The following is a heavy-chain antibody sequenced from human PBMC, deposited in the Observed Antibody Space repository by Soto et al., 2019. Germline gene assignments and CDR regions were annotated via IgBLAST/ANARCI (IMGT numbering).Heavy chain of an antibody. Sequence: QVQLVESGGGVVQPGTSLRLSCAASGFTFSSYGMDWVRQAPGKGLEWVAVISNNGNYKYYADSVKGRFTIARDESKNTLYLQMNSLRVEDTAVYYCAKGRWELRSVADDGGQGTLVTVSS. CDR2: ISNNGNYK. J-gene: IGHJ4*02. CDR3: AKGRWELRSVADD. CDR1: GFTFSSYG. D-gene: IGHD1-26*01. V-gene: IGHV3-30*18.